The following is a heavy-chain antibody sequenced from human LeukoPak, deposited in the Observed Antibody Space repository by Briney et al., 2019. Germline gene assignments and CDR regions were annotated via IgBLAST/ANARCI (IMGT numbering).Heavy chain of an antibody. CDR3: AKRYYYDNSGLWDS. CDR2: VSGSGLGT. V-gene: IGHV3-23*01. D-gene: IGHD3-22*01. Sequence: GGSLRLSCAASGFTFSRNAMNWVRQAPGKGLEWVAAVSGSGLGTYYADSVKGRFTISRDNSKNTLYLQVNSLRAEDTAVYYCAKRYYYDNSGLWDSWGQGTLVTVSS. CDR1: GFTFSRNA. J-gene: IGHJ4*02.